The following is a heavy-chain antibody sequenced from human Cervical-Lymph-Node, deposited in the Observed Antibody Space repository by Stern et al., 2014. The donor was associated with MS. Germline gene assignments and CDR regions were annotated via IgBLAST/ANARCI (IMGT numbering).Heavy chain of an antibody. CDR1: GGSISSGGYY. Sequence: QVQLVESGPGLVKPSQTLSLTCTVSGGSISSGGYYWSWIRQHPGKGLEWIGYIYYSGNTYYNPSLKSRVTISVETSTKQYSLKLSSVTAADTAVYLCARVLSGLYFDYWGQGTLVPVS. V-gene: IGHV4-31*03. CDR2: IYYSGNT. CDR3: ARVLSGLYFDY. J-gene: IGHJ4*02.